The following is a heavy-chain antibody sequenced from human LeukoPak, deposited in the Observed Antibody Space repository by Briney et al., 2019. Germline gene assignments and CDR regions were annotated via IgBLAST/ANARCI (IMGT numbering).Heavy chain of an antibody. V-gene: IGHV1-18*01. Sequence: ASVKVSCKASGYTFTSYGISWVRQAPGQGLEWMGWISAYNGNTNYAQKPQGRVTMTTDTSTSTAYMELRSLRSDDTAVYYCARGGRWELPRPYAFDIWGQGTMVTVSS. CDR2: ISAYNGNT. J-gene: IGHJ3*02. CDR1: GYTFTSYG. CDR3: ARGGRWELPRPYAFDI. D-gene: IGHD1-26*01.